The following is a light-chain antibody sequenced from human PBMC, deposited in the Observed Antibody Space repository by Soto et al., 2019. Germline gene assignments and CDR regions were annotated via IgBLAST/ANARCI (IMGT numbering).Light chain of an antibody. CDR1: QSVSSN. CDR2: GAS. Sequence: IEMTQSPATLSVPPGHTATLSCRASQSVSSNVAWYQRRPGQAPRLLIYGASTRATGIPARFSGSGSGTHFTLTISSLQSEDFALYYCQQYNNWPPWTFGQGTKVEIK. CDR3: QQYNNWPPWT. J-gene: IGKJ1*01. V-gene: IGKV3-15*01.